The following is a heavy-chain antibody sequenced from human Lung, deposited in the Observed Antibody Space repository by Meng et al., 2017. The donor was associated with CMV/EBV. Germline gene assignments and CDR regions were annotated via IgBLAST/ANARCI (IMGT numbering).Heavy chain of an antibody. J-gene: IGHJ5*02. V-gene: IGHV3-7*01. Sequence: GGSLRLXFAASGFAFSNYWMTWIRQAPGKGLEWVGNINQHGSENQYADSVRGRFTISRDNARNPVYLQMNTLRAEDTAVFYCATTYYYDDTDYPSGQGTLVTVSS. D-gene: IGHD3-22*01. CDR3: ATTYYYDDTDYP. CDR2: INQHGSEN. CDR1: GFAFSNYW.